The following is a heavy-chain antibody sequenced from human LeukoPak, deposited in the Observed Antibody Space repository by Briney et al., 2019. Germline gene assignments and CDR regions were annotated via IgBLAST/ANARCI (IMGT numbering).Heavy chain of an antibody. CDR2: ISISSSTT. V-gene: IGHV3-48*02. CDR3: ARGIDRSGSYIDC. CDR1: GFTFSSYT. D-gene: IGHD6-25*01. J-gene: IGHJ4*02. Sequence: GGSLRLSCAASGFTFSSYTMNWVRQAPGKGLEWISYISISSSTTYYADSVKGRFAISRDNAKNSVYLQMNSLRDEDTAVYYCARGIDRSGSYIDCWGQGTLVTVSS.